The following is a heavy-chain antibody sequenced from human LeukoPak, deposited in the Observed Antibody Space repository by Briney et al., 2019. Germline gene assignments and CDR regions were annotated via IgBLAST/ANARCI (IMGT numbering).Heavy chain of an antibody. CDR1: GFTFSSYW. Sequence: GGSLRLSCAVSGFTFSSYWMNWVRQAPGKGLEWVASTRQDGGEKSYVDSVKGRFTISRDNTRNSLYLQMSSLRAEDTAVYYCARDGTAPGLYFDLWGQGTLVTVSS. CDR2: TRQDGGEK. D-gene: IGHD6-13*01. J-gene: IGHJ4*01. V-gene: IGHV3-7*01. CDR3: ARDGTAPGLYFDL.